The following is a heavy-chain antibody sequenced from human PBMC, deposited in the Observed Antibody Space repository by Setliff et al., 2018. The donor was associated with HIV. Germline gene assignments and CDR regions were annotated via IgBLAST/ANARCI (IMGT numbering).Heavy chain of an antibody. Sequence: ASVKVSCKASGGTFINSAFNWVRQVPGQGVEWMGWISSNTGNPTYAQDFTGRFVFSLDTSVNTAYLQITTLKAEDSAVYYCARANIYSDAFDIWGQGTMVTVSS. J-gene: IGHJ3*02. CDR2: ISSNTGNP. V-gene: IGHV7-4-1*02. CDR3: ARANIYSDAFDI. D-gene: IGHD2-21*01. CDR1: GGTFINSA.